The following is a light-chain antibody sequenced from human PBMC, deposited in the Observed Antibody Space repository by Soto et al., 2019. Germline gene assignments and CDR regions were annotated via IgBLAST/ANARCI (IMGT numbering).Light chain of an antibody. Sequence: EIVMTQSPATLSVSPGERATLSCRASQSISSNLAWYQQKPGQAPRLLIYGASTRATGIPARFSGSGPGTEFTLTISGLQSEDFAVYYCQQYNKWPPWTFGQGTKVEIK. CDR3: QQYNKWPPWT. CDR1: QSISSN. J-gene: IGKJ1*01. V-gene: IGKV3-15*01. CDR2: GAS.